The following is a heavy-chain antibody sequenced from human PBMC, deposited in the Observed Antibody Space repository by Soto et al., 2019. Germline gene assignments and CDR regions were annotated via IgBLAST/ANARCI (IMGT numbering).Heavy chain of an antibody. CDR3: ARSIVVVTAADY. J-gene: IGHJ4*02. Sequence: QVQLVQSGAEVKKPGASVKVSCKASGYTFTSYAMHWVRQAPGQRLEWMGWINVGNGNTKYSQKFQGRVTITRATSASTAYMELSSLRSEDTAVYYCARSIVVVTAADYWGQGTLVTVSS. CDR2: INVGNGNT. D-gene: IGHD2-21*02. V-gene: IGHV1-3*01. CDR1: GYTFTSYA.